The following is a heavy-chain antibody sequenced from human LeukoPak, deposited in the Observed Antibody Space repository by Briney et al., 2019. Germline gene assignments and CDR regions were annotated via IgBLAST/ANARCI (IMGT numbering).Heavy chain of an antibody. J-gene: IGHJ4*02. D-gene: IGHD6-19*01. CDR1: RGSLSRESYY. Sequence: PSETLSLTCTLSRGSLSRESYYSSWIRQPPGKGLGWNGYTHYSGRTNYNPSLKSRVTISVDRSKNQFSLKLSSVTAADTAVYYCARAVAGTFAYWGQGTLVTVSS. CDR2: THYSGRT. CDR3: ARAVAGTFAY. V-gene: IGHV4-61*01.